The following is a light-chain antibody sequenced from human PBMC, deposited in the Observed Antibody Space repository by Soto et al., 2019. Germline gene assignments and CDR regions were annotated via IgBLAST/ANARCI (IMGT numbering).Light chain of an antibody. J-gene: IGLJ1*01. CDR2: EVS. CDR1: GSDVGGYNY. CDR3: SSYTSSSTYV. V-gene: IGLV2-14*01. Sequence: QSVLTQPASASGSPGRSITISCTGTGSDVGGYNYVSWYQQHPGKAPKLMIYEVSNRPSGVSNRFSGSKSGNTASLTISGLQAEDEADYYCSSYTSSSTYVFGTGTKVTVL.